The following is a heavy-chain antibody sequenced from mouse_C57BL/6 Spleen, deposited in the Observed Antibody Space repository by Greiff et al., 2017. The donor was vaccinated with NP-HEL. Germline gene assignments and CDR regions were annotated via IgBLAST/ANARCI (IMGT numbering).Heavy chain of an antibody. CDR3: ARWGTTVVARYFDV. CDR2: IRNKANGYTT. D-gene: IGHD1-1*01. V-gene: IGHV7-3*01. CDR1: GFTFTDYY. Sequence: DVQLVESGGGLVQPGGSLSLSCAASGFTFTDYYMSWVRQPPGKALEWLGFIRNKANGYTTEYSASVKGRFTISRDNSQSILYLQMNALRAEDSATYYCARWGTTVVARYFDVWGTGTTVTVSS. J-gene: IGHJ1*03.